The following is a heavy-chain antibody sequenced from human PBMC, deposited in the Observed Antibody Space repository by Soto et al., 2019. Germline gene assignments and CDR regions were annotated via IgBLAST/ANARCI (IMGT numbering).Heavy chain of an antibody. J-gene: IGHJ6*02. CDR3: TRLKRGYCSSTSCYEKGGDYYYYYGMDV. CDR2: IRSKANSYAT. Sequence: EVQLVESGRGLVQPGGSLKLSCAASGFTFSGSAMHWVRQASGKGLEWVGRIRSKANSYATAYAASVKGRFTISRDDSKNTAYLQMNSLKTEDTAVYYCTRLKRGYCSSTSCYEKGGDYYYYYGMDVWGQGTTVTVSS. D-gene: IGHD2-2*01. CDR1: GFTFSGSA. V-gene: IGHV3-73*02.